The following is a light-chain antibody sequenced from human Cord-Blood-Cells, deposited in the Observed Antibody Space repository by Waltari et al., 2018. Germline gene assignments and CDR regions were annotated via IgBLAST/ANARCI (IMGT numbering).Light chain of an antibody. CDR2: GAS. CDR3: QQYNNWPPHT. J-gene: IGKJ4*01. Sequence: EIVMTQSPATLSVFPGERATLSCRASQSVSSNLAWYQQKPGQAPRLLIYGASTRAPGIPDRFSGSGSGTEFTLTISSLQSEDFAVYYCQQYNNWPPHTFGGGTKVEIK. CDR1: QSVSSN. V-gene: IGKV3-15*01.